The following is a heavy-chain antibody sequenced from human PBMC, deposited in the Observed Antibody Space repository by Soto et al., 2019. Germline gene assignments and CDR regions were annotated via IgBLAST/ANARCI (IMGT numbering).Heavy chain of an antibody. V-gene: IGHV3-13*01. J-gene: IGHJ3*02. Sequence: GGSLRLSCAASGFTFSSYDMHWVSQATGKGLEWVSAIGTAGDTYYPGSVKGRFTISRENAKNSLYLQMNSLRAEDTAVYYCARDAWTSNAFDIWGQGTMVTVSS. CDR1: GFTFSSYD. D-gene: IGHD1-1*01. CDR2: IGTAGDT. CDR3: ARDAWTSNAFDI.